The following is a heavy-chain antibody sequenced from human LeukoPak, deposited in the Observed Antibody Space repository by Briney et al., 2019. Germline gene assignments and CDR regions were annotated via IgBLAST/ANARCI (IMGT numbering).Heavy chain of an antibody. CDR2: IYYSGST. CDR3: ARHILVVPAAQSHYFDY. V-gene: IGHV4-39*01. CDR1: GGSISSSSYY. Sequence: PETLSLTCTVSGGSISSSSYYWGWIRQPPGKGLEWIGSIYYSGSTYYNPSLKSRVTISVDTSKNQFSLKLSSVTAADTAVYYCARHILVVPAAQSHYFDYWGQGTLVTVSS. D-gene: IGHD2-2*01. J-gene: IGHJ4*02.